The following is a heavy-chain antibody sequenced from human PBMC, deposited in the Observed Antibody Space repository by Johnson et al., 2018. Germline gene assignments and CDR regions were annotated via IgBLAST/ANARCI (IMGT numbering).Heavy chain of an antibody. CDR1: GYSFTSYW. Sequence: VQLVESGAEVKKPGESLKISCKGSGYSFTSYWIGWVRQMPGKGLEWMGIIYPGDSDTRYSPSFQGQVTISADKSISTAYLKWSSLEASDTAMYYRARDLSGSYLPYYYYYYMDVWGKGTPVTVSS. J-gene: IGHJ6*03. D-gene: IGHD1-26*01. V-gene: IGHV5-51*03. CDR2: IYPGDSDT. CDR3: ARDLSGSYLPYYYYYYMDV.